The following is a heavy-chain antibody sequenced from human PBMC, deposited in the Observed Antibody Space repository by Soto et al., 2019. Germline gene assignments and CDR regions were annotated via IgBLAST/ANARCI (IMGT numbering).Heavy chain of an antibody. CDR1: GFTFSSYS. J-gene: IGHJ4*02. CDR3: AREYYGESLPYFDY. D-gene: IGHD4-17*01. CDR2: ISSSSSYI. Sequence: LRLSCAASGFTFSSYSMNWVRQAPGKGLEWVSSISSSSSYIHYAGSVKGRFTISRDNAKNSQYLQMNSLRAEDTAVYYCAREYYGESLPYFDYWGQGTLVTVYS. V-gene: IGHV3-21*01.